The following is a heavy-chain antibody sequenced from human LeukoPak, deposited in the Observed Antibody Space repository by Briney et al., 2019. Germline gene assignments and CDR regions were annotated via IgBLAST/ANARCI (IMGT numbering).Heavy chain of an antibody. J-gene: IGHJ4*02. Sequence: ASVKVSCKASGYTFTSYGISWVRQAPGQGLEWMGWISAYNGNTNYAQKLQGSVTMTTDTSTSTAYMELRSLRSDDTAVYYCARESQWLALSIFDYWGQGTLVTVSS. CDR1: GYTFTSYG. CDR2: ISAYNGNT. V-gene: IGHV1-18*01. D-gene: IGHD6-19*01. CDR3: ARESQWLALSIFDY.